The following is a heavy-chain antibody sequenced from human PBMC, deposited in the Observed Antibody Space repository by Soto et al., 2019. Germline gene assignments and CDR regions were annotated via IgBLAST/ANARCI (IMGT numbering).Heavy chain of an antibody. V-gene: IGHV4-30-4*01. CDR1: GGSISSGDYY. CDR2: IYYSGST. CDR3: ARGRGGECVDY. D-gene: IGHD3-10*01. Sequence: SETLSLTCTVSGGSISSGDYYWSWIRQPPGKGLEWIGYIYYSGSTYYNPSLKSRVTISVDTSKNQFSLKLSSVTAADTAVYYCARGRGGECVDYWGKGTLVTVAS. J-gene: IGHJ4*02.